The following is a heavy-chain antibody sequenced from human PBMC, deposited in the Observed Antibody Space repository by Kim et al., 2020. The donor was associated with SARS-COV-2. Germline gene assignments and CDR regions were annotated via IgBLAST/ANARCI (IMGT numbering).Heavy chain of an antibody. V-gene: IGHV3-23*01. CDR1: GFTFSSYA. J-gene: IGHJ3*02. Sequence: GGSLRLSCAASGFTFSSYAMSWVRQAPGKGLEWVSAISGSGGSTYYADSVKGRFTISRDNSKNTLYLQMNSLRAEDTAVYYCAKDRPDFFARITMVRGVENGACDIGGRGTVVTVSS. D-gene: IGHD3-10*01. CDR3: AKDRPDFFARITMVRGVENGACDI. CDR2: ISGSGGST.